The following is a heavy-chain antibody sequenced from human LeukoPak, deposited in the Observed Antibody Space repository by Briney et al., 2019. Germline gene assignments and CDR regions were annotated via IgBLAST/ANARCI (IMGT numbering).Heavy chain of an antibody. CDR3: ARDVGASAPDAFDI. Sequence: GGSLRLSCAASGFTFSTYNMNCVRQAPGKGLEWVSSISSSSNYINYADSVKGRFTISRDNAKNSLYLQMNSLGAEDTDVYYCARDVGASAPDAFDIWGQGTMVTVSS. CDR2: ISSSSNYI. D-gene: IGHD1-26*01. J-gene: IGHJ3*02. CDR1: GFTFSTYN. V-gene: IGHV3-21*01.